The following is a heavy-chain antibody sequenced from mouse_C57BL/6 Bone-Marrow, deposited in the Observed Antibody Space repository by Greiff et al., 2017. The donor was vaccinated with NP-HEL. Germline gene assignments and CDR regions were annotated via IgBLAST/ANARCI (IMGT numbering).Heavy chain of an antibody. J-gene: IGHJ2*01. Sequence: EVNVVESEGGLVQPGSSMKLSCTASGFTFSDYYMAWVRQVPEKGLEWVANINYDGSSTYYLDSLKSRFIISRDNAKNILYLQMSSLKSEDTATYYCARGTTVVDYYFDYWGQGTTLTVSS. D-gene: IGHD1-1*01. CDR3: ARGTTVVDYYFDY. V-gene: IGHV5-16*01. CDR2: INYDGSST. CDR1: GFTFSDYY.